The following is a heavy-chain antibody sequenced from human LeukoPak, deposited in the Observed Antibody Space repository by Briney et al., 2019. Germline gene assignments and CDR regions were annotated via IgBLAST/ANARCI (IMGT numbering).Heavy chain of an antibody. CDR2: IHPDGSIT. V-gene: IGHV3-74*03. D-gene: IGHD5-12*01. J-gene: IGHJ5*02. Sequence: PGGSLRLSCVGSGFTISNYWMHWVRQAPGTGLVWVSRIHPDGSITTYADSVKGRFTLSRDNAKNTLYLQMNSLRAEDTAVYYCAPQQTYSPYNWFDPWGQGTLVTVSS. CDR1: GFTISNYW. CDR3: APQQTYSPYNWFDP.